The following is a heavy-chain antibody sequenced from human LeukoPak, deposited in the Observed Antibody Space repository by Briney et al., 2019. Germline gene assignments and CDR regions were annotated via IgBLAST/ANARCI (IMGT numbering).Heavy chain of an antibody. CDR3: ARESYSTSFDY. Sequence: GGSLRLSCAASGFTYSSYWMRWVRQAPGKGLEWVSSINWNGGRTGHADSVKGRFTISRDNAKDSLFLQMNSLRAEDTALYYCARESYSTSFDYWGQGILVTVSS. J-gene: IGHJ4*02. D-gene: IGHD6-13*01. CDR2: INWNGGRT. CDR1: GFTYSSYW. V-gene: IGHV3-20*04.